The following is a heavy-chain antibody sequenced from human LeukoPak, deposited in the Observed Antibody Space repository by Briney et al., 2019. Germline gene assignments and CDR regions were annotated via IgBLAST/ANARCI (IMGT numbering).Heavy chain of an antibody. CDR3: ARDQEGCGDLFGGYYYYYMDV. Sequence: SETLSLTCTVSGGSISSGDYYWSWIRQPPGKGLEWIGYIYYSGSTYYNPSLKSRVTISVDTSKNQFSLKLSSVTAADTAVYYCARDQEGCGDLFGGYYYYYMDVWGKGTTVTVSS. J-gene: IGHJ6*03. D-gene: IGHD3-10*01. CDR2: IYYSGST. CDR1: GGSISSGDYY. V-gene: IGHV4-30-4*08.